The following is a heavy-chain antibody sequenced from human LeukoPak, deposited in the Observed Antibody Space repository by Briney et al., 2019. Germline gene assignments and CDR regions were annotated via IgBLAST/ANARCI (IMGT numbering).Heavy chain of an antibody. CDR1: GYTFTGYY. CDR3: ARIGPSRSTSSSSDY. J-gene: IGHJ4*02. Sequence: GASVKVPCKASGYTFTGYYMHWVRQAPGQGLEWMGWINPNSGGTNYAQKFQGRVTMTRDTSISTAYMELSRLRSDDTAVYYCARIGPSRSTSSSSDYWGQGTLVTVSS. CDR2: INPNSGGT. D-gene: IGHD2-2*01. V-gene: IGHV1-2*02.